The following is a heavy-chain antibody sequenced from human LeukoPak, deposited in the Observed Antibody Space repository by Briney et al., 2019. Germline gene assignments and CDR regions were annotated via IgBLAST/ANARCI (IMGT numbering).Heavy chain of an antibody. J-gene: IGHJ4*02. CDR2: IRYDGSNK. CDR3: ANGEVYYYDSSGYYSGNY. V-gene: IGHV3-30*02. CDR1: VFTFSSYG. Sequence: GGSLRLSCAASVFTFSSYGMHWVRQAPGKGLEWVAFIRYDGSNKYYADSVKGRFTISRDNSKNTLYLQMNSLRAEDTAVYYCANGEVYYYDSSGYYSGNYWGQGTLVTVSS. D-gene: IGHD3-22*01.